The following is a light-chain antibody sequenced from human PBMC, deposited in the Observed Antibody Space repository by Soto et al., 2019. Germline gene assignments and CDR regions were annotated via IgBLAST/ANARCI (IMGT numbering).Light chain of an antibody. J-gene: IGKJ1*01. V-gene: IGKV1-5*01. Sequence: DIQMTQSPSTLSGSVGDRVTMTCRASQTISSWLAWYQQKPGKAPRLLIFAASNLQSGVPSRFSGSGSGTDFTLTISRLQPEDFATYYCLQFYNFSWTFGQGTKVDI. CDR3: LQFYNFSWT. CDR2: AAS. CDR1: QTISSW.